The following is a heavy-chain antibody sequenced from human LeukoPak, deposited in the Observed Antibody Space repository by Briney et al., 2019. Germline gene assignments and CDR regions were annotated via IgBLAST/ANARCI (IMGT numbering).Heavy chain of an antibody. CDR2: IYTSGST. CDR1: GGSISSYY. D-gene: IGHD3-9*01. Sequence: SETLSLTCTVSGGSISSYYWSWIRQPAGKGLEWIGRIYTSGSTNYNPSLKSRVTMSVDTSKDQFSLKLSSVTAADTAVYYCAREATADILTGYYTSPHFDYWGQGTLVTVSS. V-gene: IGHV4-4*07. J-gene: IGHJ4*02. CDR3: AREATADILTGYYTSPHFDY.